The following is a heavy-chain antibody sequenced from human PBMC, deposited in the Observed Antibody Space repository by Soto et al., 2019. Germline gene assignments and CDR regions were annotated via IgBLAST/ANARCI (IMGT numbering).Heavy chain of an antibody. CDR3: ARGTYSSSWLDY. CDR1: GFTFSSYG. V-gene: IGHV3-33*01. D-gene: IGHD6-13*01. J-gene: IGHJ4*02. CDR2: IWYDGSNK. Sequence: QVQLVESGGGVVQPGRSLRLSCAASGFTFSSYGMHWVRQAPGKGLEWVAVIWYDGSNKYYADSVKGRFTISRYNSKNTLYLKMNSMRAEDTAVYYCARGTYSSSWLDYWGQGALVTVSS.